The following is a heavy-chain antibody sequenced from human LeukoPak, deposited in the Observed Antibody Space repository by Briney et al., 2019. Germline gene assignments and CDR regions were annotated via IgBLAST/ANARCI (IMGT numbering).Heavy chain of an antibody. CDR2: IYYSGST. CDR1: GGSISSYY. V-gene: IGHV4-59*01. Sequence: SETLSLTCTVSGGSISSYYWSWIRQPPGKGLEWIGYIYYSGSTNYNPSLKSRVTISVDTSKNQFSLKLSSVTAADTAVYYCARDIRSYGFDYWGQGTLVTVSS. D-gene: IGHD5-18*01. CDR3: ARDIRSYGFDY. J-gene: IGHJ4*02.